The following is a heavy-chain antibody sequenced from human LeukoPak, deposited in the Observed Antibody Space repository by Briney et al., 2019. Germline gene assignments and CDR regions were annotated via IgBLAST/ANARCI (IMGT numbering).Heavy chain of an antibody. Sequence: GASVKVSCKASGYTFTSYGISWVRQAPGQGLEWMGWISAYNGNTNYAQKLQGRVTMTTDTSASTAYMELSSLRSEDTAVYYCARDPHLVRGVHLGPYYYYGMDVWGQGTTVTVSS. CDR1: GYTFTSYG. J-gene: IGHJ6*02. V-gene: IGHV1-18*01. CDR3: ARDPHLVRGVHLGPYYYYGMDV. CDR2: ISAYNGNT. D-gene: IGHD3-10*01.